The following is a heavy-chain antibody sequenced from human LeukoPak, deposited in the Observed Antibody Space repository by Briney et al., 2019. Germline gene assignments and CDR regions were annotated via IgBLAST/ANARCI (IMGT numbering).Heavy chain of an antibody. V-gene: IGHV4-59*12. CDR1: GGSISSYY. Sequence: SETLSLTCTVSGGSISSYYWSWIRQPPGKGLEWIGYIYYSGSTNYNPSLKSRVTISVDKSKNQFSLKLSSVTAADTAVYYCARDLLSSSMTWGQGTLVTVSS. J-gene: IGHJ5*02. D-gene: IGHD3-3*02. CDR3: ARDLLSSSMT. CDR2: IYYSGST.